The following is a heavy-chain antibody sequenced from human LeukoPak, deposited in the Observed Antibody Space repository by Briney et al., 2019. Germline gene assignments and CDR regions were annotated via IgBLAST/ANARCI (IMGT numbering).Heavy chain of an antibody. CDR3: VSGRAIAVAGTFDY. J-gene: IGHJ4*02. CDR1: GFTFSSYA. Sequence: GVSLRLSCAASGFTFSSYAMTWVRQAPGKGLEWVSGVSGSGGSTYYADSVKGRFTISRDNAKNSLYLQMNSLRAEDTAVYYCVSGRAIAVAGTFDYWGQGTLVTVSS. V-gene: IGHV3-23*01. D-gene: IGHD6-19*01. CDR2: VSGSGGST.